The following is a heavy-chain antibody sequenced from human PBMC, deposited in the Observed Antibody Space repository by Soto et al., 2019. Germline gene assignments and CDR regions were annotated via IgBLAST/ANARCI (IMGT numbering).Heavy chain of an antibody. D-gene: IGHD6-19*01. CDR1: GGSISSSSYY. V-gene: IGHV4-39*07. CDR2: IFYSGST. J-gene: IGHJ4*02. CDR3: ARVGGLGAVAVDY. Sequence: SETLSLTCTVSGGSISSSSYYWGWIRQPPGKGLEWIGSIFYSGSTYYNPSLKSRVTISVDTSKNQFSLKLSSVTAADTAVYYCARVGGLGAVAVDYLGQGTLVTGSS.